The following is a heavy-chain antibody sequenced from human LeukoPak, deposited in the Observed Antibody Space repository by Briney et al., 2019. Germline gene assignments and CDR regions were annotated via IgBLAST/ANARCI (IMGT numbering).Heavy chain of an antibody. Sequence: ASVKVSCKASGYTFTSYDINWVRQAPGQGLEWMGGIIPIFGTANYAQKFQGRVTITADKSTSTAYMELSSLRSEDTAVYYCARVGYCSGGSCYSAYYYMDVWGKGTTVTVSS. CDR1: GYTFTSYD. D-gene: IGHD2-15*01. V-gene: IGHV1-69*06. CDR3: ARVGYCSGGSCYSAYYYMDV. CDR2: IIPIFGTA. J-gene: IGHJ6*03.